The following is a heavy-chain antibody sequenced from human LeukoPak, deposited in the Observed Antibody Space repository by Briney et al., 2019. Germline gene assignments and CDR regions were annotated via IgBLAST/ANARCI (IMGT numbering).Heavy chain of an antibody. D-gene: IGHD2-2*01. Sequence: SSVNVSCKPSGYTFTSYDINWVRQATGQRLEWMGWMKANSGNTGYALKFQGRVTMTRNTSISTAYMELSSLRSEDTAVYYCARGIVSGYQLLSYYYYYYMDVWGKGTTVTVSS. CDR1: GYTFTSYD. CDR3: ARGIVSGYQLLSYYYYYYMDV. J-gene: IGHJ6*03. CDR2: MKANSGNT. V-gene: IGHV1-8*01.